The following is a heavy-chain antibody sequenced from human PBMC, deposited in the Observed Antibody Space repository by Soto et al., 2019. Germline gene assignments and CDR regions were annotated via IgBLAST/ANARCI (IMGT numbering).Heavy chain of an antibody. V-gene: IGHV3-23*01. CDR1: GFTFISYA. CDR2: ISGSGDST. J-gene: IGHJ6*02. CDR3: AKYMNTYYFYGLAV. D-gene: IGHD3-16*01. Sequence: PGGSLRLSCAASGFTFISYAMSWLRQAPGKGLEWVSAISGSGDSTYYADSVKGRFTISRDNSKNTLYVQMDSLTAEDTALYYCAKYMNTYYFYGLAVWGQGTTVTVSS.